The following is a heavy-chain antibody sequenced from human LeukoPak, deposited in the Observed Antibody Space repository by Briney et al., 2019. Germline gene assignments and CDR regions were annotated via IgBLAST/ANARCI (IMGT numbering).Heavy chain of an antibody. V-gene: IGHV3-53*01. CDR3: ARGTYSGSYYQGLAFDI. CDR1: GFTVSSNY. Sequence: PGGSLRLSCAASGFTVSSNYMSWVRQAPGKGLEWVSVIYSGGSTYYADSVKGRFTISRDNSKNTLYLQMNSLRAEDTAVYYCARGTYSGSYYQGLAFDIWGQGTMVTVSS. CDR2: IYSGGST. J-gene: IGHJ3*02. D-gene: IGHD1-26*01.